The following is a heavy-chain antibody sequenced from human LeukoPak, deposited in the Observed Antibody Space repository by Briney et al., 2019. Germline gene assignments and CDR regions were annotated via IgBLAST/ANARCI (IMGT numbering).Heavy chain of an antibody. CDR2: ISSSSSTI. J-gene: IGHJ4*02. CDR1: GFTFSSYS. CDR3: ARDLFADSWYSSSWYSGKENDY. V-gene: IGHV3-48*01. D-gene: IGHD6-13*01. Sequence: PGGSLRLSCAASGFTFSSYSMNWVRQAPGRGLEWVSYISSSSSTIYYADSVKGRFTISRDNAKNSLYLQMNSLRAEDTAVYYCARDLFADSWYSSSWYSGKENDYWGQGTLVTVSS.